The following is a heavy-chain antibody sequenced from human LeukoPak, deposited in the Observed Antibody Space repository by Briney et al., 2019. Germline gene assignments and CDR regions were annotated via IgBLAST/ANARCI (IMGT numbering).Heavy chain of an antibody. V-gene: IGHV4-39*07. CDR1: GGSISSYY. J-gene: IGHJ4*02. D-gene: IGHD3-22*01. CDR2: IYYSGNT. CDR3: ARAPHFFDISGSRYYFDY. Sequence: SETLSLTCTVSGGSISSYYWGWIRQPPGKGLEWIGSIYYSGNTYYNPSLMSRVTISVDTSKNQFSLNLSSVTAADTAVYYCARAPHFFDISGSRYYFDYWGQGTLVTVSS.